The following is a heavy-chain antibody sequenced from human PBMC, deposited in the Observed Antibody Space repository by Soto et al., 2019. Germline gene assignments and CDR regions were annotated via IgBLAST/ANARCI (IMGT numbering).Heavy chain of an antibody. Sequence: GGSLRLSCAVSGFSVSDNYMSWVRQAPGKGLEWVSVIYRGDATYYADSVKGRFTISRDNSKNTVYLQMNSLRAEDTAVYYCARDRSDSSRADSFDIWGQGTMVTVSS. CDR3: ARDRSDSSRADSFDI. V-gene: IGHV3-53*01. D-gene: IGHD6-25*01. J-gene: IGHJ3*02. CDR2: IYRGDAT. CDR1: GFSVSDNY.